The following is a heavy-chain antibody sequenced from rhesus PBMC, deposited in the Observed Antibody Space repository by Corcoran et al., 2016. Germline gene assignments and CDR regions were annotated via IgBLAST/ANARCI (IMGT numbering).Heavy chain of an antibody. J-gene: IGHJ4*01. D-gene: IGHD6-31*01. CDR3: ATYSSGCLDY. CDR1: GGSISGGSG. Sequence: QVQLRESGPGLLKPSETLSLTCAVSGGSISGGSGWGWVRQPPGKGLEWIATIYSGSGNTYYNPSLKSRVTISPDTSKNQFSLTLSSVTAADTAVYYCATYSSGCLDYWGQGVLVTVSS. V-gene: IGHV4S7*01. CDR2: IYSGSGNT.